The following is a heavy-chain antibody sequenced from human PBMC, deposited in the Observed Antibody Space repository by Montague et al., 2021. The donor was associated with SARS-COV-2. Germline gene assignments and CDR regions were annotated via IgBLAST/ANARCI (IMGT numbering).Heavy chain of an antibody. Sequence: SETLSLTCAIYDGSLSNYYWNWIRQPPGKGLECIGEINRGGNTNXXPSLKSRVTISVDTSKNQFSLKLSSVTAADTAIYYCARVRDYFTSGNSNLGWYLDLWGRGAPVSVSS. CDR2: INRGGNT. CDR3: ARVRDYFTSGNSNLGWYLDL. CDR1: DGSLSNYY. V-gene: IGHV4-34*01. J-gene: IGHJ2*01. D-gene: IGHD3-10*01.